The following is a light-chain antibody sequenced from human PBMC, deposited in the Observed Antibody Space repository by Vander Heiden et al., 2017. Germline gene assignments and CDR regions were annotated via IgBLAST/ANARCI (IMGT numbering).Light chain of an antibody. CDR3: QQYYNFPPT. CDR2: RAS. CDR1: QSILYSSNNKNY. V-gene: IGKV4-1*01. J-gene: IGKJ1*01. Sequence: IVMTQTPHSLAVSLGERATINCKSSQSILYSSNNKNYLAWYQQKPGQPPKLLIYRASTRQSGVPDRFSGSGSVTDFTLTITSLQAEDVAVYYCQQYYNFPPTFGQGTKVEIK.